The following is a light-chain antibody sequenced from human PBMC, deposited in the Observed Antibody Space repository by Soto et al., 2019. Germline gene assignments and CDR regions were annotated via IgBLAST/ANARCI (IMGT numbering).Light chain of an antibody. CDR2: GNS. CDR3: QSYDSSLSGYV. J-gene: IGLJ1*01. Sequence: QSVLTQPPSVSGAPGQRVTISCTGSSSNIGAGYDVHWYQQLPGTAPKPLIYGNSNRPSGVPDRFSGSKSGTSASLAITGLQAEDEADSYCQSYDSSLSGYVFGAGTKVTVL. V-gene: IGLV1-40*01. CDR1: SSNIGAGYD.